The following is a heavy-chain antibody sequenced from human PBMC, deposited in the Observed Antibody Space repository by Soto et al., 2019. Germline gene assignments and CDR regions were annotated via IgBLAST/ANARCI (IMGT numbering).Heavy chain of an antibody. V-gene: IGHV4-31*03. CDR2: IYYSGST. Sequence: QVQLQESGPGLVKPSQTLSLTCTVSGGSISSGGYYWSWIRQHPGKGLEWIGYIYYSGSTYYNPSLKSRVTISVDTSKNQFSLQLSSVTAADTAVYYCARGVTMVRGVIHPPDFDYWGQGTLVTVSS. J-gene: IGHJ4*02. CDR1: GGSISSGGYY. D-gene: IGHD3-10*01. CDR3: ARGVTMVRGVIHPPDFDY.